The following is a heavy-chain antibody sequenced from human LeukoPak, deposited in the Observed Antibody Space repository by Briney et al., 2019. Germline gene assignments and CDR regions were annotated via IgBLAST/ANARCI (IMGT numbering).Heavy chain of an antibody. Sequence: SETLSLTCTVSGGSISSYYWSRIRQPPGKRLEWIGYIYYSGSTYYNPSLKSRVTISVDTSKNQFSLKLSSVTAADTAVYYCARLDWGEWADYWGQGTLVTVSS. CDR3: ARLDWGEWADY. CDR2: IYYSGST. V-gene: IGHV4-59*04. D-gene: IGHD3-16*01. CDR1: GGSISSYY. J-gene: IGHJ4*02.